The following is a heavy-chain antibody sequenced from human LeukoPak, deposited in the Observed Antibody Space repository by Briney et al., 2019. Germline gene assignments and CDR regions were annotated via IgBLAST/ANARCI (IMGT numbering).Heavy chain of an antibody. CDR3: ASLAMRGYSGSYNEYP. V-gene: IGHV3-48*04. CDR2: ISSSSSTI. CDR1: GFTFTIFG. J-gene: IGHJ5*02. Sequence: GGSLRLSCAAPGFTFTIFGWNWVRQAPGKGLEWVSYISSSSSTIYYADSVKGRFTISRDNAKNSLYLQMNSLRAEDTAVYYCASLAMRGYSGSYNEYPWGQGTLVTVSS. D-gene: IGHD1-26*01.